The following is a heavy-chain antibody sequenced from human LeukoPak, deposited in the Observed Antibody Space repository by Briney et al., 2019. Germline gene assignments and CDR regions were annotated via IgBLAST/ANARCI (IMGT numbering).Heavy chain of an antibody. V-gene: IGHV5-51*01. Sequence: GESLKISCKGSRYSFTSYWIGWVRQMPGKGLECMGIIYPGDSDTRYSPSFQGQVTISADKSISTAYLQWSSLKASDTAMYYCARQYRRYSSGWSNDAFDIWGQGTMVTVSS. D-gene: IGHD6-19*01. J-gene: IGHJ3*02. CDR3: ARQYRRYSSGWSNDAFDI. CDR1: RYSFTSYW. CDR2: IYPGDSDT.